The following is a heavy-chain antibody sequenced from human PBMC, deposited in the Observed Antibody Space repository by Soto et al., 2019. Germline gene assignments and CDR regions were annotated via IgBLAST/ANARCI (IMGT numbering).Heavy chain of an antibody. CDR2: IYPGDSDT. D-gene: IGHD3-10*01. CDR1: GYSFAKYW. V-gene: IGHV5-51*01. J-gene: IGHJ6*02. Sequence: PGESLKISCKGSGYSFAKYWIAWVLHMPGKGLEWMGIIYPGDSDTRYSPSFQGHVTISADKSISTTYLQWSSLKASDSATYYCARPLNSYYGMGVWGQGTTVTVSS. CDR3: ARPLNSYYGMGV.